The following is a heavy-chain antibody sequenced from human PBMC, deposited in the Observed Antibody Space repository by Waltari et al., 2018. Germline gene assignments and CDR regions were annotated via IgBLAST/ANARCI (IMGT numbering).Heavy chain of an antibody. CDR2: IYYKGST. V-gene: IGHV4-59*07. D-gene: IGHD3-10*01. Sequence: VQLQASGSGLVKPSDTLSLSCSVSGGSINNYYWAWIRQRPGQALAWVGHIYYKGSTTYNPALKDRVTLSIHSSRDEFSLALTSVTTADTAVYFCARLDRGVTRSNYYFNLDVWDEGTTVTVSS. CDR1: GGSINNYY. CDR3: ARLDRGVTRSNYYFNLDV. J-gene: IGHJ6*03.